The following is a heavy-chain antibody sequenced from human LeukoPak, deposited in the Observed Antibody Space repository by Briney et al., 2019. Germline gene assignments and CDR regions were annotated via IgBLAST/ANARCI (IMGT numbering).Heavy chain of an antibody. J-gene: IGHJ4*02. V-gene: IGHV4-59*01. CDR1: SDSISSYY. CDR3: AIGTYTDPFFDY. D-gene: IGHD2-2*02. CDR2: TYYGGST. Sequence: SETLSLTCTVSSDSISSYYWSWIRQPPGMGLEWIGYTYYGGSTDYSPSLKSRLTISVDTSKNQFSLKLSSVTAADTAVYYCAIGTYTDPFFDYWGQGTLVTVSS.